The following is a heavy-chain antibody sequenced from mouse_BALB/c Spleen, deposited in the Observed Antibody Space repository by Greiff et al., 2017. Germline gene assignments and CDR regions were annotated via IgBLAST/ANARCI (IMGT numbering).Heavy chain of an antibody. CDR2: IDPANGNT. CDR1: GFNIKDTY. Sequence: EVHLVESGAELVKPGASVKLSCTASGFNIKDTYMHWVKQRPEQGLEWIGRIDPANGNTKYDPKFQGKATITADTSSNTAYLQLSSLTSEDTAVDYCARKDYYGNSNDYWGQGTTLTVSS. D-gene: IGHD1-1*01. J-gene: IGHJ2*01. CDR3: ARKDYYGNSNDY. V-gene: IGHV14-3*02.